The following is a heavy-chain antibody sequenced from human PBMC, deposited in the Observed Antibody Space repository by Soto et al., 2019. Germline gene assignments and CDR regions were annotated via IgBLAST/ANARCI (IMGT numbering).Heavy chain of an antibody. CDR1: GYTFTRYG. Sequence: QGQLVQSEAEVKKPGASVKVSCKASGYTFTRYGISWVRQAPGQGLEWMGWISGYNGDTNYAQKFQGRVSXTXEXSSXTAYMELRSLTSDDTAVYYCAKNGQPPYYYYGLDVWGQGTKVTVSS. D-gene: IGHD2-8*01. CDR3: AKNGQPPYYYYGLDV. J-gene: IGHJ6*02. CDR2: ISGYNGDT. V-gene: IGHV1-18*01.